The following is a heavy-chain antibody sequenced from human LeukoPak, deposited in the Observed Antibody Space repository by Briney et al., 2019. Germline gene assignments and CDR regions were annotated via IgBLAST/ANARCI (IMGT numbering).Heavy chain of an antibody. J-gene: IGHJ4*02. CDR1: RGTFSNYA. CDR3: ARDVDTVLVD. D-gene: IGHD2-2*03. CDR2: IIPIFGTA. V-gene: IGHV1-69*13. Sequence: ASVKVSCKASRGTFSNYAISWVRQAPGQGLEWMGGIIPIFGTANYAQKFQGRVTISADESTSTAFMELSSLRSEDTAVYYCARDVDTVLVDWGQGTLVTVSS.